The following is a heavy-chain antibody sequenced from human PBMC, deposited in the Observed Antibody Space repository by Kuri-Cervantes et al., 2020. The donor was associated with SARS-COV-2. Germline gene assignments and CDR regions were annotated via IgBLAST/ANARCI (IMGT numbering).Heavy chain of an antibody. CDR3: ARARRKIDYYYGMDV. Sequence: ASVKVSCKASGYTFTSYYMHWVRQAPGQGLEWMGIINPSGGSTNYAQKFQGRVTMTRDTSTSTVYMELSSLRSEDTAVYYCARARRKIDYYYGMDVWGQGTTVTVSS. V-gene: IGHV1-46*01. CDR2: INPSGGST. CDR1: GYTFTSYY. J-gene: IGHJ6*02.